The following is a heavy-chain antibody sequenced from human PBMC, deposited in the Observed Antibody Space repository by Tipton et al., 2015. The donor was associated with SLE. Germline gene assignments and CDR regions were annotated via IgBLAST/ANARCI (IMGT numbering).Heavy chain of an antibody. J-gene: IGHJ4*02. D-gene: IGHD6-19*01. CDR3: ARAKGYSSGWLEDY. CDR2: ISGSGGST. V-gene: IGHV3-23*01. Sequence: SLRLSCAASGFTFSTYAMSWVRQVSGKGLEWVSDISGSGGSTYYADSVKGRFTISRDNAKNSLYLQMNSLRAEDTAVYYCARAKGYSSGWLEDYWGQGTLVTVSS. CDR1: GFTFSTYA.